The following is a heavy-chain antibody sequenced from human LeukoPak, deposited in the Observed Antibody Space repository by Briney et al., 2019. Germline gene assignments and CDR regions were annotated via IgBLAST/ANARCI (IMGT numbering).Heavy chain of an antibody. J-gene: IGHJ4*02. V-gene: IGHV1-8*03. CDR2: MNPNSGNT. Sequence: GASVKVSCKASGYTFTSYDINWVRQATGQGLEWMGWMNPNSGNTGYAQKFQGRVTITRNTSISTAYMELSSLRSEDTAVYYCALKSIAARRNLLYFDYWGQGTLVTVSS. CDR1: GYTFTSYD. CDR3: ALKSIAARRNLLYFDY. D-gene: IGHD6-6*01.